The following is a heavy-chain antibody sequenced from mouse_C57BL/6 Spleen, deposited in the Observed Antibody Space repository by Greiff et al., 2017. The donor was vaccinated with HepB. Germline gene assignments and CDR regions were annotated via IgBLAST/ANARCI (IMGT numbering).Heavy chain of an antibody. Sequence: EVQLQESGPGLAKPSQTLSLTCSVTGYSITSDYWNWIRKFPGNKLEYMGYISYSGSTYYNPSLKSRISITRDTSKNQYYLQLNSVTTEDTATYYCARFPHYYGSSLWYFDVWGTGTTVTVSS. J-gene: IGHJ1*03. CDR2: ISYSGST. CDR3: ARFPHYYGSSLWYFDV. CDR1: GYSITSDY. D-gene: IGHD1-1*01. V-gene: IGHV3-8*01.